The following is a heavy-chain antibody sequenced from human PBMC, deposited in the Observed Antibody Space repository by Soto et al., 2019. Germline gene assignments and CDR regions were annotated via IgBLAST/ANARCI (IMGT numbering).Heavy chain of an antibody. CDR3: ARVRTYYDILTGYFV. V-gene: IGHV4-59*01. J-gene: IGHJ4*02. CDR1: GGSISSYY. D-gene: IGHD3-9*01. CDR2: IYYSGST. Sequence: SETLSLTCTVSGGSISSYYWSWIRQPPGKGLEWIGYIYYSGSTNYNPSIKSRVTISVDTSKNQFSLKLSSVTAADTAVYYCARVRTYYDILTGYFVWGQGTLVTVSS.